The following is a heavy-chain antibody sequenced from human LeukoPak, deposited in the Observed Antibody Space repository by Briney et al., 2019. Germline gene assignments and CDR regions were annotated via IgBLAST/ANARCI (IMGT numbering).Heavy chain of an antibody. Sequence: SETLALPCAVSGASIRITHWWTWLRLPPGKGLEGMGETYHNGHTKYNPALWKRLIISVDYSKNQFHIDLPSVTGADTAVYFCPSCSGGHGHDAFHIWGEGRLGIVSS. CDR1: GASIRITHW. V-gene: IGHV4-4*02. J-gene: IGHJ3*02. D-gene: IGHD2-15*01. CDR3: PSCSGGHGHDAFHI. CDR2: TYHNGHT.